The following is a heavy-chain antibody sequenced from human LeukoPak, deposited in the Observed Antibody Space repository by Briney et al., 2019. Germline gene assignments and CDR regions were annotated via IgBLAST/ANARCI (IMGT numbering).Heavy chain of an antibody. D-gene: IGHD4-17*01. CDR2: VDPRDGET. Sequence: ASVKVSCKVSGNTLTELSMHWVRQAPGEGLEWMGGVDPRDGETFYAQKFQGRVTMTEDTSTDTAYMELSSLRSEDTAIYYCATFIPRPNEYGDYLYYYYGMDVWGQGTTVTVSS. CDR3: ATFIPRPNEYGDYLYYYYGMDV. V-gene: IGHV1-24*01. CDR1: GNTLTELS. J-gene: IGHJ6*02.